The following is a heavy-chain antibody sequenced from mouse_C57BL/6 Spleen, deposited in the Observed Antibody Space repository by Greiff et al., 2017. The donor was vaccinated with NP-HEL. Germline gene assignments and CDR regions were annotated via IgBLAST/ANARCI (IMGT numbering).Heavy chain of an antibody. Sequence: QVQLQQPGAELVMPGASVKLSCKASGYTFTSYWMHWVKQRPGQGLEWIGEIDPSDSYTNYNQKFKGKSTLTVDKSSSTAYMQLSSLTSEDSAVYYCARYDSSGYGAMGYWGQGTSVTVSS. CDR1: GYTFTSYW. D-gene: IGHD3-2*02. V-gene: IGHV1-69*01. J-gene: IGHJ4*01. CDR2: IDPSDSYT. CDR3: ARYDSSGYGAMGY.